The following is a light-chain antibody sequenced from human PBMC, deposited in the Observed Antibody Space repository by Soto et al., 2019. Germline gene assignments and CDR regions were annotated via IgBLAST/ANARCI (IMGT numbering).Light chain of an antibody. V-gene: IGLV2-14*01. CDR3: ISYTGSSTLYV. Sequence: QSALTQPASVSGSPGQSITISCTGTSSYIGGYNYVSWYQQHPGKVPKLMIFEVSNRPSGVSYRFSGSKSGNTASLTISGLQAEDEADYYCISYTGSSTLYVFGTGTKVTVL. CDR1: SSYIGGYNY. CDR2: EVS. J-gene: IGLJ1*01.